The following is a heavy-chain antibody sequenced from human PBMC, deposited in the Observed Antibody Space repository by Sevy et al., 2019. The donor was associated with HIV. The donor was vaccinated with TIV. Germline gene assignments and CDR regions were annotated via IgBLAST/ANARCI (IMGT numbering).Heavy chain of an antibody. D-gene: IGHD1-26*01. Sequence: SETLSLTCAVSGYSFSSGYYWGWIRQPPGKGLEWIGSFYHSGSTYYNPSLKSRVSISVDTSKNRFSLKLSSVTAADTAVYYCASAMVGAFDAFDIWGQGTMVTVSS. J-gene: IGHJ3*02. CDR1: GYSFSSGYY. CDR2: FYHSGST. CDR3: ASAMVGAFDAFDI. V-gene: IGHV4-38-2*01.